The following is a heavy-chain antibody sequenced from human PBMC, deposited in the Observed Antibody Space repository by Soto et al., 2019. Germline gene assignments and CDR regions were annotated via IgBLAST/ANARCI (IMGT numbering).Heavy chain of an antibody. J-gene: IGHJ6*03. CDR3: ARAHSTGPYYYYMDV. D-gene: IGHD5-18*01. Sequence: EEQLVEFGGGLVQPGGSLRLSCAASAFAVSNNYMSWVRQAPGKGLEWVSVIYSGDNTYYADSVKGRFTISRDNSKNTLDLQMDSLRVEDTAVYYCARAHSTGPYYYYMDVWGKGTTVTVSS. V-gene: IGHV3-66*01. CDR1: AFAVSNNY. CDR2: IYSGDNT.